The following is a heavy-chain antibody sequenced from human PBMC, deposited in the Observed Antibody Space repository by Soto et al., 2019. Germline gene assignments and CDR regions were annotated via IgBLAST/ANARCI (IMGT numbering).Heavy chain of an antibody. V-gene: IGHV1-69*01. CDR1: GGTFSSYA. D-gene: IGHD2-2*01. J-gene: IGHJ6*02. CDR3: ARSQGSSTSLEIYYYCYYGMDA. Sequence: QVQLVQSGAEVKKPGSSVKVSCKASGGTFSSYAISWVRQAPGQGLEWMGGIIPISETTNYAQKFQGRVTITADESKSTAYMELSSRRSEDTAVYYCARSQGSSTSLEIYYYCYYGMDAWGQGTTVTVSS. CDR2: IIPISETT.